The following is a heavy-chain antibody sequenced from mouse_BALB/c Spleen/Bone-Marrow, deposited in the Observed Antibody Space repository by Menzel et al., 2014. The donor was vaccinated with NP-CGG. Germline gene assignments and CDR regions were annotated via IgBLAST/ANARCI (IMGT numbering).Heavy chain of an antibody. CDR2: ISYSGSA. CDR3: ARDWDGIDY. CDR1: GDSITSGY. J-gene: IGHJ2*01. D-gene: IGHD4-1*01. V-gene: IGHV3-8*02. Sequence: EVHLVESGPSLVKPSQTLSLTCSVTGDSITSGYWNWIRKFPGNKLEYMGHISYSGSAYYNPSLKSRISITRDTSKNQYYLQLNSVTTEDTATYYCARDWDGIDYWGQGTTLTVSS.